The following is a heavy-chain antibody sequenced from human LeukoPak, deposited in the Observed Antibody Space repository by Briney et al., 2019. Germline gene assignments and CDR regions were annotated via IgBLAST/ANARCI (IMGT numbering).Heavy chain of an antibody. J-gene: IGHJ6*03. D-gene: IGHD5-12*01. CDR2: IIPIFGTA. CDR1: VGTFSSYA. CDR3: ARDPIPPGYSGYDYWQPGDYYYYMDV. V-gene: IGHV1-69*13. Sequence: ASVKVSCKASVGTFSSYAISWVRQAPGQGLERMRGIIPIFGTANYAQKFQGRVTITADESTSTAYMELSSLRSEDTAVYYCARDPIPPGYSGYDYWQPGDYYYYMDVWGKGTTVTVSS.